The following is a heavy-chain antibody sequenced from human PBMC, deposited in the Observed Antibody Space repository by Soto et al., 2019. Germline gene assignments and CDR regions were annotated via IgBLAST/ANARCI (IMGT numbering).Heavy chain of an antibody. V-gene: IGHV3-11*04. J-gene: IGHJ6*02. CDR1: GFTFSDYY. D-gene: IGHD3-9*01. CDR3: ARDPQTYYDILTGSGTWSGGYYAMDV. Sequence: PGGSLRLSCAASGFTFSDYYMSWIRQAPGKGLEWVSYISSSSSTIYYADSVKGRFTISRDNAKNSLYLQMNSLRDEDTAVYYCARDPQTYYDILTGSGTWSGGYYAMDVWGQGTTVTVAS. CDR2: ISSSSSTI.